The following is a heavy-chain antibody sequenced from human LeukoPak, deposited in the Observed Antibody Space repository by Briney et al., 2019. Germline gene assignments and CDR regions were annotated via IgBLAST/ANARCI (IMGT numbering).Heavy chain of an antibody. D-gene: IGHD5-18*01. CDR1: GFTFRSYS. CDR3: ARNHVDTAMVGGFDP. CDR2: ISSRSSYI. V-gene: IGHV3-21*01. Sequence: PGGSLRLSRAASGFTFRSYSMNWVRQAPGQGLKGFSSISSRSSYIYYAASVKGRFTISRDNAKNSLYLQMNSLRAEDTAVYYCARNHVDTAMVGGFDPWGQGTLVTVSS. J-gene: IGHJ5*02.